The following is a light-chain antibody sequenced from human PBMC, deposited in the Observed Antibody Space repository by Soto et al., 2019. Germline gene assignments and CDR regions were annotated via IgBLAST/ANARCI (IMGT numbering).Light chain of an antibody. Sequence: EIVLTQSPGTLSLSPGERATLSCRASHSVSSNSLAWYQQQRGQAPRLLIYDASSRATGIPDRFSGSGSGTDFTLTISRLEPEDFAVYYCQQYGGPLTFGGGTKMQIK. CDR1: HSVSSNS. CDR3: QQYGGPLT. J-gene: IGKJ4*01. CDR2: DAS. V-gene: IGKV3-20*01.